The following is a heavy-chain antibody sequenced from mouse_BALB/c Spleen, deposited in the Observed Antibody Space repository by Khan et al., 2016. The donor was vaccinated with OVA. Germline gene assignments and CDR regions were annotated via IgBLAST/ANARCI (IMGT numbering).Heavy chain of an antibody. J-gene: IGHJ3*01. CDR3: ARSNGNYWFAY. CDR1: GYTLTNYG. CDR2: INTYTGEP. Sequence: QIQLVQSGPELKKPGETVKISCKASGYTLTNYGMNWVKQAPGKGLKWMGWINTYTGEPTYAEDFKGRIAFSLETSASTAYLQINNLKNEDTATXVCARSNGNYWFAYWGQGTLVTVSA. D-gene: IGHD2-1*01. V-gene: IGHV9-3*02.